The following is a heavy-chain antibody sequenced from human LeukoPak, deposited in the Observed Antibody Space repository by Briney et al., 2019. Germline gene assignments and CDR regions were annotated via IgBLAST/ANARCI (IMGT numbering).Heavy chain of an antibody. J-gene: IGHJ3*02. CDR1: GGTFSSYA. CDR3: ARRRQRDGYNRGIAFDI. V-gene: IGHV1-69*05. Sequence: SVKVSCKASGGTFSSYATSWVRQAPGQGLEWMGRIIPIFGTANYAQKFQGRVTITTDESTSTAYMELSSLRSEDTAVYYCARRRQRDGYNRGIAFDIWGQGTMVTVSS. D-gene: IGHD5-24*01. CDR2: IIPIFGTA.